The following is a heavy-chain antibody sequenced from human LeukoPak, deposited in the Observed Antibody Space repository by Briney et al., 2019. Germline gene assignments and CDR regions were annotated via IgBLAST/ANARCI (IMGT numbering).Heavy chain of an antibody. Sequence: GGSLRLSCAASGFTFSGSAMHWVRQASGKGLEWVGRIRSKANSYATAYAASVKGRFTISRDDSKNTVYLQMNSLKTEDTAVYYCASSRPRFDYWGQGTLVTVSS. CDR3: ASSRPRFDY. J-gene: IGHJ4*02. CDR1: GFTFSGSA. V-gene: IGHV3-73*01. CDR2: IRSKANSYAT.